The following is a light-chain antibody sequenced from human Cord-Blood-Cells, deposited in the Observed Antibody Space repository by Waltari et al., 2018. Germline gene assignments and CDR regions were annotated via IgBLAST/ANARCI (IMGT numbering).Light chain of an antibody. Sequence: DIQMTQSPPSLSASVGARVTITCQASQDISNYLNWYQKKPGKAPKLLIYDASNLETGVPSRFSGSGSGTDFTFTISSLQPEDIATYYCQQYDNLPVTFGGGAKVEIE. CDR1: QDISNY. CDR2: DAS. CDR3: QQYDNLPVT. V-gene: IGKV1-33*01. J-gene: IGKJ4*01.